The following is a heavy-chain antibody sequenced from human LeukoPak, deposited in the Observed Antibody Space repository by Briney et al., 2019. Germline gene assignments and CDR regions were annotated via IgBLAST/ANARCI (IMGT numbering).Heavy chain of an antibody. D-gene: IGHD2/OR15-2a*01. CDR3: ARILARQFTSFSDSSPYTYYYMDV. Sequence: SETLSLTCTVSGGSISSYYWSWIRQPPGKGLEWIGYIFYSGSTNYNPSLKSRVSISVDTSKNQFSLKLSSLTAADTAVYYCARILARQFTSFSDSSPYTYYYMDVWGKGTTVTVSS. CDR2: IFYSGST. V-gene: IGHV4-59*12. J-gene: IGHJ6*03. CDR1: GGSISSYY.